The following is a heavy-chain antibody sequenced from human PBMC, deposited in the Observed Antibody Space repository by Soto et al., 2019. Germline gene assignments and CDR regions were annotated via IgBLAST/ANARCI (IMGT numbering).Heavy chain of an antibody. J-gene: IGHJ6*02. V-gene: IGHV4-34*01. CDR1: GGSFSGYY. CDR3: ARGRVYGSGSGFYGMDV. Sequence: SXTRSLTGAGYGGSFSGYYWSWIRQPPLKGLAWIGEINHSGSTNSNPSLRSRVTISVDTSKNQFSLKLSSVTAADTAVYYCARGRVYGSGSGFYGMDVWGQGTTVTVSS. D-gene: IGHD3-10*01. CDR2: INHSGST.